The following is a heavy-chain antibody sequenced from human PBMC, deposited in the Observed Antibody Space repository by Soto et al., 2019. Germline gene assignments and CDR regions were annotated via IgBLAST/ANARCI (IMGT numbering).Heavy chain of an antibody. Sequence: QITLKESGPTRVKPTQTLTLTCTFSGFSLSTNGVGVGWIRQPPGKALERLALIYWDDDKRYSPSLKSRLTITKATSKNQVVLTMTNMDPGDTATYYCAHRAGLQGNWNGGYFDFWGQGALVTVSS. V-gene: IGHV2-5*02. CDR3: AHRAGLQGNWNGGYFDF. CDR1: GFSLSTNGVG. CDR2: IYWDDDK. J-gene: IGHJ4*02. D-gene: IGHD1-1*01.